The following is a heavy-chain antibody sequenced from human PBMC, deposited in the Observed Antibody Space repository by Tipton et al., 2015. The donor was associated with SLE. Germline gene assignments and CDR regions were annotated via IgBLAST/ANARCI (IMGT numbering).Heavy chain of an antibody. V-gene: IGHV4-39*07. CDR3: AREGDRDYFDF. Sequence: TLSLTCTVSGDSITSSSYYWGWIRQPPGKGLEWIGRSGSTYYNPSLKSRVTMSVDTSRNRFSLKLTSVTAADAAVYYCAREGDRDYFDFWGQGMLVTVSS. J-gene: IGHJ4*02. D-gene: IGHD2-21*02. CDR2: SGST. CDR1: GDSITSSSYY.